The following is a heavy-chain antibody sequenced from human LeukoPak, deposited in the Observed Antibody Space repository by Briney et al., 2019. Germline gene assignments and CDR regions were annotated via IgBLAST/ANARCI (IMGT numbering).Heavy chain of an antibody. CDR2: IYYSGNT. J-gene: IGHJ5*02. V-gene: IGHV4-39*07. Sequence: SETLSLTCAVSGVSISSSNSYWGWIRQPPGKGLEWIGSIYYSGNTYYNASLKSRVTISVDTSKNQFSLKLSSVTAADTAVYYCARDLGYYYGSGSFDPWGQGTLVTVSS. D-gene: IGHD3-10*01. CDR3: ARDLGYYYGSGSFDP. CDR1: GVSISSSNSY.